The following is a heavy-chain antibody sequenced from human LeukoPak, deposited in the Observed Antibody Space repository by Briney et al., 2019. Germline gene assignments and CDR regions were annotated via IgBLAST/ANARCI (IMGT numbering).Heavy chain of an antibody. J-gene: IGHJ4*02. D-gene: IGHD2-8*01. CDR2: IYTSGST. CDR1: GGSFSGYY. CDR3: ARASYSYGINGWVPFDY. V-gene: IGHV4-59*10. Sequence: SETLSLTCAVYGGSFSGYYWSWIRQPAGKGLEWIGRIYTSGSTNYNPSLKSRVTISGDTSKNQFSLRLSSVTAADTAVYYCARASYSYGINGWVPFDYWGQGTLVTVSS.